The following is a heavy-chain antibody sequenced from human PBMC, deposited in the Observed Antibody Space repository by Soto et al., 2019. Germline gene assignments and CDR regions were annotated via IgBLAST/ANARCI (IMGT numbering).Heavy chain of an antibody. CDR2: IHSSGST. D-gene: IGHD6-13*01. V-gene: IGHV4-4*07. CDR1: GASMNSYH. Sequence: SETLSLTCTVSGASMNSYHWSWIRQPAGKGLEWIGHIHSSGSTNYNPSLKSRVTMSVDTSKNQFSLRLMSLTAADTAVYYCARDQGVAAAGITWFDPWGQGSLDTVSS. CDR3: ARDQGVAAAGITWFDP. J-gene: IGHJ5*02.